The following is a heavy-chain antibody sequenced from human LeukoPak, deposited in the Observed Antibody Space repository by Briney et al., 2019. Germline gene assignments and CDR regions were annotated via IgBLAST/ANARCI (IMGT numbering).Heavy chain of an antibody. J-gene: IGHJ5*02. CDR3: AREPMAGTVGWFDP. CDR2: INTDGSST. CDR1: GFTFSSYS. V-gene: IGHV3-74*01. D-gene: IGHD6-19*01. Sequence: GGSLRLSCAASGFTFSSYSMNWVRQAPGKGLVWVSRINTDGSSTAYADSVKGRFTISRDNAKNTLYLQMNSLRAEDTAVYYCAREPMAGTVGWFDPWGQGTLVTVSS.